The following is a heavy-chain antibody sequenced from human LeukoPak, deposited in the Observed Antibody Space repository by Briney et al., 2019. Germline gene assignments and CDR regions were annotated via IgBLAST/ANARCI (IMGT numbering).Heavy chain of an antibody. CDR2: VLHSGSS. J-gene: IGHJ4*02. V-gene: IGHV4-39*07. Sequence: PSETLSLTCTVSGGSISSSSYYWGWIRQPPGKGLEWIGSVLHSGSSHYNPSLKSRVTMAIDTSKNQVSLNLRSVTAADSAIYYCARDFFKYGSGSFHDYWGQGILVTVSS. D-gene: IGHD3-10*01. CDR3: ARDFFKYGSGSFHDY. CDR1: GGSISSSSYY.